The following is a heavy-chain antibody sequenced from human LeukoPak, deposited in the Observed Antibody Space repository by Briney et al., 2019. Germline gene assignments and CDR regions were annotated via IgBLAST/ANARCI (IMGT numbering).Heavy chain of an antibody. D-gene: IGHD6-19*01. J-gene: IGHJ4*02. Sequence: GGSLRLSCAASGFTFSNCAMTWVRQAPGRGLEWLSTISSRGDSTNDADSVKGRFTISRDNSKNSLYPQMNSLRAEDTAVYYCAKGPRPDVTVAHTLERWGQGTLVTVSS. CDR3: AKGPRPDVTVAHTLER. CDR2: ISSRGDST. V-gene: IGHV3-23*01. CDR1: GFTFSNCA.